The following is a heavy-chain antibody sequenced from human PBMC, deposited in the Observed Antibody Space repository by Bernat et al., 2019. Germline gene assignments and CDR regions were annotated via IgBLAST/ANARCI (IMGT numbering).Heavy chain of an antibody. CDR1: GFTFSSYA. Sequence: QVQLVESGGGVVQPGRSLRLSCAASGFTFSSYAMHWVRQAPGKGLEWVAVISYDGSNKYYADSVKGRFTISRDNSKNTLYLQMNSLRDEDTAVYYCARGGQQWLVRSWFDPWGQGTLVTVSS. CDR3: ARGGQQWLVRSWFDP. D-gene: IGHD6-19*01. CDR2: ISYDGSNK. V-gene: IGHV3-30-3*01. J-gene: IGHJ5*02.